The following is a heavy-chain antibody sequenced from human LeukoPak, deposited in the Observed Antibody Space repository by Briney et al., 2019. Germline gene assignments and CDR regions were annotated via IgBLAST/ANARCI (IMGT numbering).Heavy chain of an antibody. Sequence: ASVKVSCKASGGTFTNYAISWVRQAPGQGLEWMGRIIPILDITNYAQKFQGRVAITADKSTTTAYMELSSLRSEDTAVYYCARDRDTAAAGLDYWGQGTLVTVSS. CDR1: GGTFTNYA. V-gene: IGHV1-69*04. J-gene: IGHJ4*02. D-gene: IGHD6-13*01. CDR2: IIPILDIT. CDR3: ARDRDTAAAGLDY.